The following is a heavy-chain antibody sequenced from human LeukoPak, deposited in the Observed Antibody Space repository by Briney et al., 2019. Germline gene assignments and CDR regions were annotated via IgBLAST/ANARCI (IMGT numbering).Heavy chain of an antibody. D-gene: IGHD4-17*01. Sequence: PGESLRLSCAASGFTFSSYAMTWVRQAPGKGREWVASITDRGGGTYYADSVEGRFTISRDNSKNMLFLQMNSLRAEDTAVYYCAKVGTTVTTSAYYDYWGQGTLVTVSS. V-gene: IGHV3-23*01. CDR2: ITDRGGGT. J-gene: IGHJ4*02. CDR3: AKVGTTVTTSAYYDY. CDR1: GFTFSSYA.